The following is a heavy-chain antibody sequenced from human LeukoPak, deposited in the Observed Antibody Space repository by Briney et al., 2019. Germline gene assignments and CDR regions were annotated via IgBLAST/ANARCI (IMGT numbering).Heavy chain of an antibody. D-gene: IGHD2-21*02. Sequence: PSETLSLTCSVSGGSSTNYYWSSIRQPPGRGLEWNGYIYYSGSTNSNASLKSRVTIFVDPSKNQFSLKLSSVTAADTAVYYCARVGSVVTALRTRVYYGMDVWGQGTTVTVSS. J-gene: IGHJ6*02. V-gene: IGHV4-59*12. CDR3: ARVGSVVTALRTRVYYGMDV. CDR1: GGSSTNYY. CDR2: IYYSGST.